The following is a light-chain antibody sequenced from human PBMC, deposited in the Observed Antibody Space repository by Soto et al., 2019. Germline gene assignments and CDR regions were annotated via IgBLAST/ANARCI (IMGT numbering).Light chain of an antibody. CDR3: SSSTTTDTLRV. J-gene: IGLJ1*01. Sequence: QSVLTQPASVSGSPGQSLTISCTGTNSDIAYNFVSWYQQHPGKAPKLMIYEVSNRPSGVSNRFSGSKSGNTASLTISGLQAEDEADYYCSSSTTTDTLRVFGTGTKLTVL. V-gene: IGLV2-14*01. CDR1: NSDIAYNF. CDR2: EVS.